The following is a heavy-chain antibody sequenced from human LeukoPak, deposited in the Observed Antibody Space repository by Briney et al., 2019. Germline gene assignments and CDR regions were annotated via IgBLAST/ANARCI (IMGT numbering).Heavy chain of an antibody. Sequence: ASVKVSCKASGYTFTSYDINWVRQATGQGLEWMGWMNPNSGGTNYAQKFQGRVTMTRDTSISTAYMELSRLRSDDTAVYYCARPMSGRSYYYMDVWGKGTTVTVSS. D-gene: IGHD3-10*01. CDR2: MNPNSGGT. CDR3: ARPMSGRSYYYMDV. V-gene: IGHV1-2*02. CDR1: GYTFTSYD. J-gene: IGHJ6*03.